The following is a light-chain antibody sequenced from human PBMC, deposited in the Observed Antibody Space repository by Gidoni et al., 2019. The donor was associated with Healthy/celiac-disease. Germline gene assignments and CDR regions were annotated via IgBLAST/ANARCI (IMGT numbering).Light chain of an antibody. CDR3: QVWDSSSDHVV. V-gene: IGLV3-21*04. CDR1: NSGSTS. Sequence: SYVLTQPPSVSVAPGKTARITCGGNNSGSTSVHWYQQKPGQAPVLVIYYDSDRPSVIPERFSGSNSGNTATLTISRVEAGDEADYYCQVWDSSSDHVVFGGGTKLTVL. J-gene: IGLJ2*01. CDR2: YDS.